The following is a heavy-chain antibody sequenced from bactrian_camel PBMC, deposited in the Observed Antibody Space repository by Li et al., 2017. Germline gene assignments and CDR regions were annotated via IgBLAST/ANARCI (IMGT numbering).Heavy chain of an antibody. Sequence: HVQLVESGGGSVEARGSLTLSRRATGIAYNSVCMGWFCQVLGKEREGVAAMRSDRYYTTYAESVKARFLISKDIPKNTLYLQMNDLKPEDTAAYYCAAHGQMLDRSLLLSAGSYTYWGQGTQVTVS. V-gene: IGHV3S26*01. CDR1: GIAYNSVC. CDR2: MRSDRYYT. D-gene: IGHD1*01. J-gene: IGHJ4*01. CDR3: AAHGQMLDRSLLLSAGSYTY.